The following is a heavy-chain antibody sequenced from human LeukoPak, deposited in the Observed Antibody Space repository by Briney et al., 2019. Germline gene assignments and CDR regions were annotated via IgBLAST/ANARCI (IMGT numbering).Heavy chain of an antibody. D-gene: IGHD3-10*01. V-gene: IGHV3-66*01. CDR3: ARDQGGGRYYGEDY. CDR1: GFTVSTSY. CDR2: TYSGGDT. Sequence: PGGSLRLSCAASGFTVSTSYMGWVRQAPGKGLEWVSVTYSGGDTYYADSVKGRFTVSRDNSKNTLYLQMNSLRAEDTAVYYCARDQGGGRYYGEDYWGQGTLVTVSS. J-gene: IGHJ4*02.